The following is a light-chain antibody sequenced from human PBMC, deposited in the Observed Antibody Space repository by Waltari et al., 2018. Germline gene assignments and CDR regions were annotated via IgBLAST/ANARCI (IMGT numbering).Light chain of an antibody. V-gene: IGLV1-44*01. CDR2: SNN. CDR1: SSNIGSNT. Sequence: QSVLTQPPSASGPPGPRVTISCSGSSSNIGSNTVNWSQQLPGTAPKLLIYSNNQRPSGVPDRFSGSKSGTSASLAISGLQSEDEADYYCAAWDDSLNGYWVFGGGTKLTVL. J-gene: IGLJ3*02. CDR3: AAWDDSLNGYWV.